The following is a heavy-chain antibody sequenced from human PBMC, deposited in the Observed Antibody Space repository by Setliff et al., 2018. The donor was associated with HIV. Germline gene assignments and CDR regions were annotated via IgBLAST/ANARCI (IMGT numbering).Heavy chain of an antibody. CDR2: INPSGGST. Sequence: ASVKVSCKASGYTFTSYYMHWVRQAPGQGLEWMGIINPSGGSTSYAQKFQGRVTMSLDTSTSTVYLELKALTSDDTAVYYCVRPRVFDSFDVWGPGTMVTVSS. V-gene: IGHV1-46*01. CDR3: VRPRVFDSFDV. CDR1: GYTFTSYY. J-gene: IGHJ3*01.